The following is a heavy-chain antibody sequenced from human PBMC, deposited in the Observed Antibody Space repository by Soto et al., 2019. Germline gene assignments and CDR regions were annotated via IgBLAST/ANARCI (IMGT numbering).Heavy chain of an antibody. V-gene: IGHV1-69*04. CDR1: GGTFSSYT. CDR2: IIPILGIA. D-gene: IGHD3-22*01. Sequence: KVSCKASGGTFSSYTISWVRQAPGQGFEWMGRIIPILGIANYAQKFQGRVTITADKSTSTAYMELSSLRSEDTAVYYCARDPPLYYYDPPGAIDIRGQGTMLTGS. J-gene: IGHJ3*02. CDR3: ARDPPLYYYDPPGAIDI.